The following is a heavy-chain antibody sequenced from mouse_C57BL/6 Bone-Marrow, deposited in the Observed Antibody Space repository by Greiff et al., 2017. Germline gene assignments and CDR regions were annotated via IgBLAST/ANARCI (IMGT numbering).Heavy chain of an antibody. CDR3: TTDYDGYFDV. D-gene: IGHD2-3*01. Sequence: VQLKESGAELVRPGASVKLSCTASDFNIKDDYMHWVKQRPEQGLEWIGWIDPENGDTEYASKFQGKATITADTSSNTAYLQLSSLTSEDTAVYYCTTDYDGYFDVWGTGTTVTVSS. V-gene: IGHV14-4*01. CDR1: DFNIKDDY. J-gene: IGHJ1*03. CDR2: IDPENGDT.